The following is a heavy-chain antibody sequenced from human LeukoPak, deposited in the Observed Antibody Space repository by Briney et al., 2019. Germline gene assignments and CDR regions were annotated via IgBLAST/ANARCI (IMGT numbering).Heavy chain of an antibody. D-gene: IGHD6-13*01. V-gene: IGHV1-18*01. J-gene: IGHJ6*02. Sequence: GASVKVSCKASGYTFTSYGISWVRQAPGQGLEWMGWISGYNGNTNYAQKLQGRVTLTTDTSTSTAYMELRSLRSDDTAVYYCARGPSIAAAGLYNSCGMDVWSQGTTVTVSS. CDR2: ISGYNGNT. CDR1: GYTFTSYG. CDR3: ARGPSIAAAGLYNSCGMDV.